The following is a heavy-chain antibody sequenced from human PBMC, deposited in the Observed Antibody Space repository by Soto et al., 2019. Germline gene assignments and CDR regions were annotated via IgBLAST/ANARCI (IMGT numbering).Heavy chain of an antibody. D-gene: IGHD5-18*01. CDR3: ARDHPLHSYGYLGWFDP. V-gene: IGHV4-59*01. J-gene: IGHJ5*02. Sequence: SETLSLTCTVSGGSISSYYWSWIRQPLGKGLEWIGYIYYSGSTNYNPSLKSRVTISVDTSKNQFSLKLGSVTAADTAVYYCARDHPLHSYGYLGWFDPWGQGTLVTVSS. CDR2: IYYSGST. CDR1: GGSISSYY.